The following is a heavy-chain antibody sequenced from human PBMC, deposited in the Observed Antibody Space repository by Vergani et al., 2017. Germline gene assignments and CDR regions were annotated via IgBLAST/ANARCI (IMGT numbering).Heavy chain of an antibody. D-gene: IGHD2-2*01. CDR3: ATKSCSTPGCQIGYFRE. CDR1: GFTSSYYG. CDR2: ISYDGTQK. V-gene: IGHV3-30*03. J-gene: IGHJ1*01. Sequence: QVHLVESGGGVVQPGRSLRLSCVVSGFTSSYYGMHWVRQAPGKGLEWVAVISYDGTQKYYADSVKGRLTISRDNSKSTLYLQMNILRTEDTAVYYCATKSCSTPGCQIGYFREWGQGTLVTVSS.